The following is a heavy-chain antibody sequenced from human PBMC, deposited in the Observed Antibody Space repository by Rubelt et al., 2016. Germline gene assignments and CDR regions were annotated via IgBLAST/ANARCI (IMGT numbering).Heavy chain of an antibody. V-gene: IGHV1-46*01. J-gene: IGHJ5*02. CDR3: AGSPRYDFEDNWFDP. Sequence: QVQLVQSGAEVKKPGASVKVSCKASGYTFTSYYMHWVRQAPGQGLEWMGIINPSGGSTSYSQKFLGRVTITRDTSTSTVYMGLSSLRSEDTAVYYCAGSPRYDFEDNWFDPWGQGTLATVSS. CDR2: INPSGGST. CDR1: GYTFTSYY. D-gene: IGHD3-3*01.